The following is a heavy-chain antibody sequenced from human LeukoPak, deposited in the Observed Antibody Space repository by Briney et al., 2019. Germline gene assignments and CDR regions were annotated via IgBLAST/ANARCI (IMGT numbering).Heavy chain of an antibody. Sequence: GGAVRLSCAASGFTFDDYAMHWVRQAPGKGLEWVSIISGDGRSTYYADSVKGRFTISRDNSKNSLYLQMNSLRTEDTALYYCASPIYVGFWGQGTLVT. J-gene: IGHJ4*02. CDR3: ASPIYVGF. D-gene: IGHD1-26*01. CDR2: ISGDGRST. V-gene: IGHV3-43*02. CDR1: GFTFDDYA.